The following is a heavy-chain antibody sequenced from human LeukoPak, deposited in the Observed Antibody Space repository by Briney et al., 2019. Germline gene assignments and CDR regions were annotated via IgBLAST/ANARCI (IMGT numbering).Heavy chain of an antibody. V-gene: IGHV4-59*01. CDR3: ARDRYSSSWSPGWYFDY. CDR2: IYYSGST. D-gene: IGHD6-13*01. CDR1: GGSFRGYY. Sequence: SETLSLTCAVYGGSFRGYYWSWIRQPPGKGLEWIGYIYYSGSTNYNPSLKSRVTISVDTSKNQFSLKLSSVTAADTAVYYCARDRYSSSWSPGWYFDYWGQGTLVTVSS. J-gene: IGHJ4*02.